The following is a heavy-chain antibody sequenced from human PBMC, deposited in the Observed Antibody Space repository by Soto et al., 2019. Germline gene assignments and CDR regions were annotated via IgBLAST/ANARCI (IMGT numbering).Heavy chain of an antibody. CDR3: AREDPPSLH. D-gene: IGHD2-2*01. Sequence: QVQLVQSGAEVKKPGASVKVSCKASGYTFTSYGISWVRQAPGQGLEWMGWISAYNGNTNYAQKLQGRVTMTTDTTTSPAYRELRSLSSDDPALYYCAREDPPSLHWGQGTLVTVSS. CDR1: GYTFTSYG. V-gene: IGHV1-18*01. J-gene: IGHJ4*02. CDR2: ISAYNGNT.